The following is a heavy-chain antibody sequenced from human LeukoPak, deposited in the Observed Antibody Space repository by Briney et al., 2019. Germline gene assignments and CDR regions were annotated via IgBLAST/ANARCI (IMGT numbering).Heavy chain of an antibody. Sequence: GASVKVSCKASGYTFTCYGISWVRQAPGQGLEWMGWISAYNGNTNYAQKLQGRVTMTTDTSTSTAYMELRSLRSDDTAVYYCASFPPGGKGSIAAAGEAFDIWGQGTMVTVSS. D-gene: IGHD6-13*01. CDR2: ISAYNGNT. J-gene: IGHJ3*02. V-gene: IGHV1-18*01. CDR3: ASFPPGGKGSIAAAGEAFDI. CDR1: GYTFTCYG.